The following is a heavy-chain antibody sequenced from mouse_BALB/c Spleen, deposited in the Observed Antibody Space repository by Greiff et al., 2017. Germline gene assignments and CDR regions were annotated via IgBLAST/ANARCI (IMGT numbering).Heavy chain of an antibody. J-gene: IGHJ3*01. Sequence: VKLQESGPGLVAPSQSLSITCTVSGFSLTGYGVNWVRQHPGKGLEWLGMIWGDGSTDYNSALKSRLSINKDNTKSQVFLKMNSLETDDTARYYCARFITTVVDWGQGTLVTVFA. V-gene: IGHV2-6-7*02. CDR1: GFSLTGYG. CDR2: IWGDGST. D-gene: IGHD1-1*01. CDR3: ARFITTVVD.